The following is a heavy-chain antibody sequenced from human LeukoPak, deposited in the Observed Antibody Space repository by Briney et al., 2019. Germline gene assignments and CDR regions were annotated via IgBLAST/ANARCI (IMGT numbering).Heavy chain of an antibody. CDR2: ISSGSRTI. CDR1: GFTFNTYI. J-gene: IGHJ4*02. D-gene: IGHD2-2*01. Sequence: QPGGSLRLSCAASGFTFNTYIMNWVRQAPGKGLEWVSSISSGSRTIYYADSVKGRFTISRDNAKNSLYLQMTSLRAEDTAVYYCARYCSSTSYYFGGGTYWGQGTLVTVSS. V-gene: IGHV3-48*01. CDR3: ARYCSSTSYYFGGGTY.